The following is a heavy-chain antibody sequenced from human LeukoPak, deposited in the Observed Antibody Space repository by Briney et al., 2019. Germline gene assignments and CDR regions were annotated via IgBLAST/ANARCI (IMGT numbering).Heavy chain of an antibody. J-gene: IGHJ4*02. V-gene: IGHV4-59*04. CDR3: VRQGGWGGAASLIEF. CDR1: GGSISGFY. D-gene: IGHD2-15*01. CDR2: MFYRGST. Sequence: SETLSLTCTVSGGSISGFYWSWIRQPPGKGLEWIASMFYRGSTYYNASLRSRVTLSVDTSMNQFSLKLSSVTASDTATFYCVRQGGWGGAASLIEFWGQGTLVTVSS.